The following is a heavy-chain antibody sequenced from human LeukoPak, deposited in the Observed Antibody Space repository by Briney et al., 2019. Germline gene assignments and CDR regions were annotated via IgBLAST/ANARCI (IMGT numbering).Heavy chain of an antibody. CDR2: IYDSGTM. V-gene: IGHV4-4*02. CDR3: ARGPGKYYFDY. Sequence: PSETLSLTCAVSGGSISSSKWWSWVRQPPGKGLEWIGEIYDSGTMKYNPSLKSRVTISVDTSKNQFSLKLSSVTAADTAVYYCARGPGKYYFDYWGQGTLVTVSS. CDR1: GGSISSSKW. J-gene: IGHJ4*02.